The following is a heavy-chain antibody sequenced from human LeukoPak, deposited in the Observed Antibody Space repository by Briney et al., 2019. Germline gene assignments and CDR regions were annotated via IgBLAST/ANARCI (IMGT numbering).Heavy chain of an antibody. Sequence: GGSLRLSCAASGFFFSNNYMSWVRQAPGKGLEWVSVIYSGGDTYYADSVKGRFTISRDNAKNSLYLQMNSLRAEDTALYYCAKEYSIAAVQGYFDYWGQGTLVTVSS. CDR2: IYSGGDT. D-gene: IGHD6-13*01. CDR1: GFFFSNNY. CDR3: AKEYSIAAVQGYFDY. V-gene: IGHV3-53*05. J-gene: IGHJ4*02.